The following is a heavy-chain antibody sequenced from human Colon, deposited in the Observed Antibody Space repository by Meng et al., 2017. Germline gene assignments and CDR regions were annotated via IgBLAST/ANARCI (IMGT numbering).Heavy chain of an antibody. V-gene: IGHV3-23*01. CDR2: LGSGGGT. D-gene: IGHD6-19*01. CDR3: ARGDRGSGWGL. CDR1: GFTLNSYA. J-gene: IGHJ4*02. Sequence: GGSLRLSCEASGFTLNSYAMSWVRQAPGKGLDWVSPLGSGGGTHYVGSVKGRFTISRDNSKNTLYLQMDSLRAEDTAVYYCARGDRGSGWGLWGQGTLVTVSS.